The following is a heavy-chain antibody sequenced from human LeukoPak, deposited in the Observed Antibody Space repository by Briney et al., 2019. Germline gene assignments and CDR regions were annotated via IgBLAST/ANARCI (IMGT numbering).Heavy chain of an antibody. J-gene: IGHJ5*02. CDR3: ATSLGFFPRFDP. V-gene: IGHV4-59*01. CDR2: MFHSGSA. D-gene: IGHD2/OR15-2a*01. CDR1: GGSISGYF. Sequence: SETLSHTYTVSGGSISGYFWSWIRQTPGKGLEWIGYMFHSGSAKYNPSLESRVTISVDTSNNQFSLILRSVTSADTAVYYCATSLGFFPRFDPWGQGILATVSS.